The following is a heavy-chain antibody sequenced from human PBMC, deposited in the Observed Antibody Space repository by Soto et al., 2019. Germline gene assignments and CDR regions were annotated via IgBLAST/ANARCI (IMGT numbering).Heavy chain of an antibody. D-gene: IGHD3-10*01. J-gene: IGHJ4*02. CDR2: INPNSGGT. CDR3: ARDKSITMVRGVLDY. CDR1: GYTFTGYY. V-gene: IGHV1-2*02. Sequence: ASVKVCKASGYTFTGYYMHWVRQAPGQGLEWMGWINPNSGGTNYAQKFQGRVTMTRDTSISTAYMELSRLRSDDTAVYYCARDKSITMVRGVLDYWGQGTLVTVSS.